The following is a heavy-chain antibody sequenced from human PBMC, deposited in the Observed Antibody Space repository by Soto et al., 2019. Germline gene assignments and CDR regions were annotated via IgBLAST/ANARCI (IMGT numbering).Heavy chain of an antibody. CDR2: ISYDGSNK. CDR1: GFTFSSYA. CDR3: ARDQDHYYDSSGYYPY. J-gene: IGHJ4*02. Sequence: PGGSLRLSCAAPGFTFSSYAMHWVRQAPGKGLEWVAVISYDGSNKYYADSVKGRFTISRDNSKNTLYLQMNSLRAEDTAVYYCARDQDHYYDSSGYYPYWGQGTLVTVSS. D-gene: IGHD3-22*01. V-gene: IGHV3-30-3*01.